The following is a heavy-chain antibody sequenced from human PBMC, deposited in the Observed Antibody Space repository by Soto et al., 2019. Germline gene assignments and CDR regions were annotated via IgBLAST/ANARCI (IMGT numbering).Heavy chain of an antibody. V-gene: IGHV3-23*01. Sequence: GGSLRLSCAASGFTFSSYAMSWVRQAPGKGLEWVSAISGSGGSTYYADSVKGRFTVSRDNSKNTPYLQMNSLRAEDTAVYYCAKDLFRRYYGSGSIYYYGMDVWGQGTTVTVSS. CDR3: AKDLFRRYYGSGSIYYYGMDV. D-gene: IGHD3-10*01. J-gene: IGHJ6*02. CDR2: ISGSGGST. CDR1: GFTFSSYA.